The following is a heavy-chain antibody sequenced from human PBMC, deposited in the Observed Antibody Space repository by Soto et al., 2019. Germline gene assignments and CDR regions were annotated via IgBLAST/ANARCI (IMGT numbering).Heavy chain of an antibody. CDR2: IWYDGSNK. D-gene: IGHD3-3*01. V-gene: IGHV3-33*01. CDR3: ARDRGYDFRSGSEGGWFDH. J-gene: IGHJ5*02. Sequence: LLGGSLRLSCAASGFTFSSYGMHWVRQAPGKGLEWVAVIWYDGSNKYYADSVKGRFTISRDNSKNTLYLQMNSLRAEDTAVYYCARDRGYDFRSGSEGGWFDHWGQGTLVTVSS. CDR1: GFTFSSYG.